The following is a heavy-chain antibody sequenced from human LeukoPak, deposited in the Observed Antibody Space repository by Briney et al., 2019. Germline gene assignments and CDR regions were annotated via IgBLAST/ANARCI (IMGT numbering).Heavy chain of an antibody. J-gene: IGHJ4*02. CDR3: ARVGSYGDYSVY. Sequence: SETLSLTCTVSGGSISSGGYYWSWIRQHPGKGLEWIGYTHYSGSTYYNPSLKSRVTISVDTSKNQFPLKLSSVTAADTAVYYCARVGSYGDYSVYWGQGTLVTVSS. V-gene: IGHV4-31*03. D-gene: IGHD4-17*01. CDR2: THYSGST. CDR1: GGSISSGGYY.